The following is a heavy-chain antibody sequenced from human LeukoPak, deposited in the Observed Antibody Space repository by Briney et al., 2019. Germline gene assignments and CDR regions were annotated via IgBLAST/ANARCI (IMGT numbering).Heavy chain of an antibody. CDR3: AREPYSSSWYNWFDP. CDR2: IIHSGST. Sequence: SETLSLTCAVYGGSFSGYYSSWIRQPPGKGLEWVGEIIHSGSTNYNPSLKSRVTIAVDTSKNQFSLKLSSVTAAGTAVYYCAREPYSSSWYNWFDPWGQGTLVTVSS. V-gene: IGHV4-34*12. CDR1: GGSFSGYY. J-gene: IGHJ5*02. D-gene: IGHD6-13*01.